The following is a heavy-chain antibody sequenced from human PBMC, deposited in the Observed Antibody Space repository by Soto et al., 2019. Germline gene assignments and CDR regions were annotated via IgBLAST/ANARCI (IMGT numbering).Heavy chain of an antibody. CDR2: INPNSGGT. J-gene: IGHJ4*02. D-gene: IGHD3-10*01. CDR3: AREGSGSYYYFDY. Sequence: ASVKVSCKASGYTFTGYYMHWVRQAPGQGLEWMGWINPNSGGTNYAQKFQGWVTMTRDTSISTAYMELSRLRSDDTAVYYCAREGSGSYYYFDYWGQGTLVTVS. CDR1: GYTFTGYY. V-gene: IGHV1-2*04.